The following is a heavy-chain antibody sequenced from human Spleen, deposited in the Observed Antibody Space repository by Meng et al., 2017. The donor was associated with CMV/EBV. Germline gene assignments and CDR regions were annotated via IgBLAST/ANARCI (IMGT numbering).Heavy chain of an antibody. D-gene: IGHD2-2*01. V-gene: IGHV4-61*01. CDR1: GGSASSGNYY. J-gene: IGHJ6*02. CDR2: IYYPVIT. CDR3: ARDIGVTAAMLTYFYGMDV. Sequence: SETLSLTCTVSGGSASSGNYYWSWIRQPPGKGLEWIGYIYYPVITNYNPSLKSRVTISVDTSKNQFSLKLSSVTAADTAVYYCARDIGVTAAMLTYFYGMDVWGQGTTVTVSS.